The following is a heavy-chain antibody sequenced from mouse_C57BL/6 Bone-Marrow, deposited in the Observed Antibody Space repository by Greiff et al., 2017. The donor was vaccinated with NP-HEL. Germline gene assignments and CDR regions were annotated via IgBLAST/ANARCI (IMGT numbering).Heavy chain of an antibody. CDR1: GFNIKDDY. CDR3: TPVYYWFAY. D-gene: IGHD2-1*01. CDR2: IDPENGDT. Sequence: EVQRVESGAELVRPGASVKLSCTASGFNIKDDYMHWVKQRPEQGLEWIGWIDPENGDTEYASKFQGKATITADTSSNTAYLQLSSLTSEDTAVYYCTPVYYWFAYWGQGTLVTVSA. V-gene: IGHV14-4*01. J-gene: IGHJ3*01.